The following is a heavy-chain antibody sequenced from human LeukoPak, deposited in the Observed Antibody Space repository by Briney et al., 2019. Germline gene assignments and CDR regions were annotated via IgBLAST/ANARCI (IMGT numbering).Heavy chain of an antibody. V-gene: IGHV1-8*01. CDR2: MNPNSGNT. CDR1: GYTFTSYD. J-gene: IGHJ4*02. Sequence: ASVKVSCKASGYTFTSYDINWVRQATGQGLEWMGWMNPNSGNTGYAQKFQGRVTMTRNTSISTAYMELSSLRSDDTAVYYCARDFGSPRASFDYWGQGTLVTVSS. D-gene: IGHD3-10*01. CDR3: ARDFGSPRASFDY.